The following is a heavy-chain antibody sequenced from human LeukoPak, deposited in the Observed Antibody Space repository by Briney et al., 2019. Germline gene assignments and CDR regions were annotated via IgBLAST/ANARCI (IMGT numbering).Heavy chain of an antibody. D-gene: IGHD3-22*01. CDR2: FDPEDGET. V-gene: IGHV1-24*01. J-gene: IGHJ4*02. CDR1: GYTLTELS. Sequence: ASVKVSCKVSGYTLTELSMHWVRQAPGKGLEWMGGFDPEDGETIYAQKFRGRVTMTEDTSTDTAYMELSSLRSEDTAVYYCATDSPNYYDSRNYFDYWGQGTLVTVSS. CDR3: ATDSPNYYDSRNYFDY.